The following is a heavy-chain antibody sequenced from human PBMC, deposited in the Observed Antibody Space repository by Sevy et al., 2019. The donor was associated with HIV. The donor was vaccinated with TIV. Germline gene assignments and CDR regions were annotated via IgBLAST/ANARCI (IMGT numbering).Heavy chain of an antibody. CDR2: ISGSGDDR. V-gene: IGHV3-23*01. D-gene: IGHD6-6*01. Sequence: GGSLRLSCTASGFIFSNYAMTWVRQAPGKGLEWVSGISGSGDDRYYADPLKGRFNISRDNSNNTLSLQTNSLRAEDTAIYHCAKSRGGTLIAAKNYWGQGTLVTVSS. CDR3: AKSRGGTLIAAKNY. J-gene: IGHJ4*02. CDR1: GFIFSNYA.